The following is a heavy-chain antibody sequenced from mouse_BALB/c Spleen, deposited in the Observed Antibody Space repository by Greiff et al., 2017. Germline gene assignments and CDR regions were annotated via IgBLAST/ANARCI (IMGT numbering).Heavy chain of an antibody. CDR1: GYTFTSYY. J-gene: IGHJ2*01. CDR3: TRSHLGYFDY. CDR2: INPSNGGT. V-gene: IGHV1S81*02. Sequence: VQLQQSGAELVKPGASVKLSCKASGYTFTSYYMYWVKQRPGQGLEWIGEINPSNGGTNFNEKFKSKATLTVDKSSSTAYMQLSSLTSEDSAVYYCTRSHLGYFDYWGQGTTLTVSS.